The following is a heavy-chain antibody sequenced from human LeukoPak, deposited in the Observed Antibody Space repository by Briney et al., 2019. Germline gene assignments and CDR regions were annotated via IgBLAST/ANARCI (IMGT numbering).Heavy chain of an antibody. CDR2: IYYSGST. Sequence: PSETLSLTCTVSGGSISSYYWSWIRQPPGKGLEWIGYIYYSGSTNYNPSLKSRVTISVDTSKNQFSLKLSSVTAADTAVYYCARGTRTAKLFDYWGQGTLVTVSS. D-gene: IGHD3/OR15-3a*01. CDR1: GGSISSYY. J-gene: IGHJ4*02. CDR3: ARGTRTAKLFDY. V-gene: IGHV4-59*01.